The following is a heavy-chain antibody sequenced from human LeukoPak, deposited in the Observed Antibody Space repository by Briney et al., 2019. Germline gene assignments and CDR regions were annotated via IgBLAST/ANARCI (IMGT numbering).Heavy chain of an antibody. J-gene: IGHJ4*02. CDR1: GGSISSSNW. CDR2: IYHSGST. D-gene: IGHD6-19*01. V-gene: IGHV4-4*02. CDR3: ASKWLGLNY. Sequence: SETLSLTCAVSGGSISSSNWWSWVRQPPGKGLEWIGEIYHSGSTNYIPSLKSRGTISVDKSKNQFSLRLSSVTAADTAVYYCASKWLGLNYWGQGTLVTVSS.